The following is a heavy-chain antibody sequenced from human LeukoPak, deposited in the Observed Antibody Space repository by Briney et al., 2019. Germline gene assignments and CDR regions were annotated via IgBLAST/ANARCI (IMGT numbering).Heavy chain of an antibody. J-gene: IGHJ4*02. CDR1: GCGFTTYW. D-gene: IGHD2-2*01. CDR3: ARPYCSSTSCYGKADY. CDR2: IFSGDSDT. Sequence: GAALQISSKGAGCGFTTYWIGWGRRMPGKGGEGMGIIFSGDSDTRYSPSFQGQVTISADKSITTAFLQWSSLKASDTAIYYCARPYCSSTSCYGKADYWGQGTLVTVSS. V-gene: IGHV5-51*01.